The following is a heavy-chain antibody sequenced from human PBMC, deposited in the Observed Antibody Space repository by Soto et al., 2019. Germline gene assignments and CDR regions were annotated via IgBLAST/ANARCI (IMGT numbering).Heavy chain of an antibody. V-gene: IGHV4-34*01. CDR3: ALMVRGVINWFEP. D-gene: IGHD3-10*01. J-gene: IGHJ5*02. Sequence: TSETLSLTCAVYGGSFSGYYWSWIRQPPGKGLEWIGEINHSGSTNYNPSLKSRVTISVDTSKNQFSLKLSSVTAADTAVYYCALMVRGVINWFEPWGQGTLVTVSS. CDR2: INHSGST. CDR1: GGSFSGYY.